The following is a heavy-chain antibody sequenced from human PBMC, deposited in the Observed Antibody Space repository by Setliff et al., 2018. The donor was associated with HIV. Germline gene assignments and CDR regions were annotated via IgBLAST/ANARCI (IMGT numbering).Heavy chain of an antibody. V-gene: IGHV1-2*04. CDR1: GYTFTGYY. J-gene: IGHJ6*02. CDR2: INPNSGGT. D-gene: IGHD1-26*01. CDR3: ARGPGSQVLELPRGPEGMDV. Sequence: GASVKVSCKASGYTFTGYYMHWVRQAPGQGLEWMGWINPNSGGTNYAQKFQGWVTMTRDTSISTAYMELSRLRSDDTAVYYCARGPGSQVLELPRGPEGMDVWGQGTTVTVSS.